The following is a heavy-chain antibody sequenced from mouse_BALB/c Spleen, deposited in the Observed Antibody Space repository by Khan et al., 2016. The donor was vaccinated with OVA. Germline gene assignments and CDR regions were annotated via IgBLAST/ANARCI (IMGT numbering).Heavy chain of an antibody. V-gene: IGHV2-9-2*01. CDR3: VRRGNYYGSFYWYFDV. CDR2: IWTGGGT. Sequence: QVQLKESGPGLVAPSQSLSITCTVSGFSLTNYDISWIRQPPGKGLEWLGVIWTGGGTNYNSAFMSRLSISKENSKSQVFLKMNSLQTDDTAIYYCVRRGNYYGSFYWYFDVWGAGTTVTVSS. J-gene: IGHJ1*01. D-gene: IGHD1-1*01. CDR1: GFSLTNYD.